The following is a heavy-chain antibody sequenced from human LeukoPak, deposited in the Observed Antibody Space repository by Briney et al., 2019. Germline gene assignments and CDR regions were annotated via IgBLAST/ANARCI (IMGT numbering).Heavy chain of an antibody. J-gene: IGHJ3*02. Sequence: GGSLRLSCAASGFTFSTYSMNWVRQTPGKGLEWVSYISSSSSTILYADSVKGRLTISRDNAKNSLYLQMNSLGAADTAVYYCARDKPSADAFDIWGQGTMVTVSS. V-gene: IGHV3-48*04. CDR1: GFTFSTYS. CDR3: ARDKPSADAFDI. CDR2: ISSSSSTI.